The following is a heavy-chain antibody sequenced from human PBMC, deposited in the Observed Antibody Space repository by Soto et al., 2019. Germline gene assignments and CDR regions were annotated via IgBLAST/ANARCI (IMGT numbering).Heavy chain of an antibody. Sequence: QVQLVQSGAELKKPGSSVKVSCKASGDTFSGYPINWVRQAPGEGLEWMGRIIPVFGTTNDAQRFEGRVTFTASESTNTAYMELRGLLSDDTAVYYCARDGGFGELKYWGPGTLFTVSS. D-gene: IGHD3-10*01. V-gene: IGHV1-69*18. CDR3: ARDGGFGELKY. J-gene: IGHJ4*02. CDR2: IIPVFGTT. CDR1: GDTFSGYP.